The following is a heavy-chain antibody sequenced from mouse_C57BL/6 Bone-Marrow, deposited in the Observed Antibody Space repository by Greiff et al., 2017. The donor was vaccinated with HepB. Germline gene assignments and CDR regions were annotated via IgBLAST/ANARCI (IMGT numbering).Heavy chain of an antibody. D-gene: IGHD1-1*01. J-gene: IGHJ2*01. CDR3: TTDYYGSSYGRDY. V-gene: IGHV14-4*01. CDR1: GFNIKDDY. Sequence: VQLQQSGAELVRPGASVKLSCTASGFNIKDDYMHWVKQRPEQGLEWIGWIDPENGDTEYASKFQGKATITADTSSNTAYLQLSSLTSEDTAVYYGTTDYYGSSYGRDYWGQGTTLTVSS. CDR2: IDPENGDT.